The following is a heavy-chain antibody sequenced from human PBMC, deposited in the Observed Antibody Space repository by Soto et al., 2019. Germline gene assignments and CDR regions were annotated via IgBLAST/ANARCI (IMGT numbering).Heavy chain of an antibody. CDR3: ASRRHYTWTC. CDR2: IYYSGST. Sequence: PSETLSLTCTVSGGSISSSSYYWGWIRQPPGKGLEWIGSIYYSGSTYYNPSLKSRVTISVDTSKNQFSLKLSSVTAADTAVYYCASRRHYTWTCGGQGTRVTVAS. CDR1: GGSISSSSYY. V-gene: IGHV4-39*01. D-gene: IGHD4-4*01. J-gene: IGHJ4*02.